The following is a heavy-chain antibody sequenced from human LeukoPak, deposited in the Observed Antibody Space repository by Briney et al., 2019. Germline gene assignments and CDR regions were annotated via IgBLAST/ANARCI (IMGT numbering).Heavy chain of an antibody. V-gene: IGHV3-23*01. Sequence: GGSLRLSCAVSGITLSNYGMSWVRQAPGKGLEWVSGINTYYADSVKGRFTISRDNSKNTLYLQMNSLRAEDTAVYYCAKLPSSTWYYFDSWGQGTLVTVSS. J-gene: IGHJ4*02. CDR1: GITLSNYG. D-gene: IGHD6-13*01. CDR3: AKLPSSTWYYFDS. CDR2: INT.